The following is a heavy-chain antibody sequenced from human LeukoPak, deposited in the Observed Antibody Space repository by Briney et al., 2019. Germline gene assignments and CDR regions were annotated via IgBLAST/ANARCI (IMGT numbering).Heavy chain of an antibody. Sequence: PGGSLRLSCAASGFNFRTHWMHWVRQAPGKGLVWVSRVNPEGSSTGYADSVEGRFTISRDNAKNSLYLQMNSLRAEDTAVYYCAKGTQFGSTHWFDPWGQGTLVTVSS. V-gene: IGHV3-74*01. CDR1: GFNFRTHW. CDR3: AKGTQFGSTHWFDP. J-gene: IGHJ5*02. D-gene: IGHD3-16*01. CDR2: VNPEGSST.